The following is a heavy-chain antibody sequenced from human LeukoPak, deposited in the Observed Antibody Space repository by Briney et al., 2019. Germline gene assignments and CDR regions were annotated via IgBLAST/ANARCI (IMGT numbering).Heavy chain of an antibody. CDR2: IGAGDKYT. D-gene: IGHD2-2*01. CDR1: GFTLRNYA. V-gene: IGHV3-23*01. J-gene: IGHJ6*02. Sequence: GGSLRLSCAASGFTLRNYAMSWVRQAPGKGLEWVSSIGAGDKYTYYGDSVKGRLTISRDNSKNTLYLQMNSLRAEDTAVYYCAKKLGYCSSTSCYGGYYYYGVDVWGQGTTVTVSS. CDR3: AKKLGYCSSTSCYGGYYYYGVDV.